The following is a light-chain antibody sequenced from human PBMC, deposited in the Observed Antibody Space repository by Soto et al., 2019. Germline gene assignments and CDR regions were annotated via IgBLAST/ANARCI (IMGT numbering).Light chain of an antibody. Sequence: QSALTQPRSVSGSPGQSVTISSTGTSSDVGGYNYVSWYQQHPGKAPKLMIYDVSKRPSGVPDRFSGSKSGNTASLTISGLQAEDEADYYFCSYAGSYTRVFGGGTKLTVL. CDR3: CSYAGSYTRV. V-gene: IGLV2-11*01. CDR1: SSDVGGYNY. J-gene: IGLJ2*01. CDR2: DVS.